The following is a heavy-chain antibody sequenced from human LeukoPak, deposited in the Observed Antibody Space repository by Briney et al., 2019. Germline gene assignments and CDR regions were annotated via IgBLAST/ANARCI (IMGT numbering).Heavy chain of an antibody. CDR2: IYPGDSDT. J-gene: IGHJ3*01. CDR1: GYNFITYW. CDR3: ARQQQFCSGGNCYSLNAFDL. D-gene: IGHD2-15*01. Sequence: GESLQISCQGSGYNFITYWIGWVRQMPGKGLEWMGIIYPGDSDTRYSPSFQGQVTISADKSTSTAYLQWSSLKASDTAMYYCARQQQFCSGGNCYSLNAFDLWGQGTVVTVSS. V-gene: IGHV5-51*01.